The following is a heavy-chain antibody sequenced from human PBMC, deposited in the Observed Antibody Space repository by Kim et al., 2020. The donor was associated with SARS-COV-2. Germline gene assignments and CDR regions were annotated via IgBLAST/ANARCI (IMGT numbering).Heavy chain of an antibody. J-gene: IGHJ4*02. CDR3: ARAPSYGGNSGAFDY. V-gene: IGHV4-34*01. Sequence: PSLSSRVTRSVDASKNQFSRKLSSVTAADTAVYYCARAPSYGGNSGAFDYWGQGTLVTVSS. D-gene: IGHD4-17*01.